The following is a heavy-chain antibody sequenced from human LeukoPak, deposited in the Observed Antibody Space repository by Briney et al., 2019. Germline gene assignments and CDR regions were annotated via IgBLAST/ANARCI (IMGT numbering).Heavy chain of an antibody. CDR1: GGTFSSYV. CDR3: ARDEYYYDSSGYYSPYYFDY. V-gene: IGHV1-69*05. D-gene: IGHD3-22*01. Sequence: SVKVSCKASGGTFSSYVASWVRQAPGQGLEWMGGIIPVFTAANYAQKFQGRVTITTDESTTTAYMELRSLRSDDTAVYYCARDEYYYDSSGYYSPYYFDYWGQGTLVTVSS. CDR2: IIPVFTAA. J-gene: IGHJ4*02.